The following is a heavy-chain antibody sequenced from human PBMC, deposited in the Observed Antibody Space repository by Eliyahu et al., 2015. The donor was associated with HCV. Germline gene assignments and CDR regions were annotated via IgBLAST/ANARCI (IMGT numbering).Heavy chain of an antibody. V-gene: IGHV1-18*01. D-gene: IGHD6-19*01. CDR1: GYTFTNXG. J-gene: IGHJ4*02. CDR3: ARSRGYVRAVADTTPLGY. CDR2: TSVYNANT. Sequence: QVQLVQSGAEVKKPGASVKVSCKASGYTFTNXGINWVRQAPGQGLEWMGWTSVYNANTKYAQKFQGRVIMTTDTSTNTAYMELGSLRSDDTAIYYCARSRGYVRAVADTTPLGYWGQGTLVTVSS.